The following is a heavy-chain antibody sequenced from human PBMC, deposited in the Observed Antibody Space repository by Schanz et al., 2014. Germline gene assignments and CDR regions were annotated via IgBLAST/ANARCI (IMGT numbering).Heavy chain of an antibody. D-gene: IGHD3-10*01. CDR2: IYHGGTT. Sequence: QVQLVESGGGVVQPGGSLRLSCSASGFTFSDHWMSWVRQPPGKGLEWIGVIYHGGTTIYNPSLESRVTISIDKSKNQFSLKMRSVTAADTAVYYCARTFYFASGTYHTPNYYYGLDVWGQGTTVTVSS. CDR1: GFTFSDHW. V-gene: IGHV4-4*02. J-gene: IGHJ6*02. CDR3: ARTFYFASGTYHTPNYYYGLDV.